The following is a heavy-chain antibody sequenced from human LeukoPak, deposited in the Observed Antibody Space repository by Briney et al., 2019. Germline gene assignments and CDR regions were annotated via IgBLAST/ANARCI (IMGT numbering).Heavy chain of an antibody. CDR1: GGSVGSAGYY. CDR3: ARTQSQSGSYRYYFGY. Sequence: SETLSLTCTVSGGSVGSAGYYWSWIRQPPGGGLEWIGYIYYISNTNYNPSLKSRVTMSVNPSKNQFSLKLNSVTAADTAMYYCARTQSQSGSYRYYFGYWGQGTLVTVSS. D-gene: IGHD1-26*01. CDR2: IYYISNT. J-gene: IGHJ4*02. V-gene: IGHV4-61*08.